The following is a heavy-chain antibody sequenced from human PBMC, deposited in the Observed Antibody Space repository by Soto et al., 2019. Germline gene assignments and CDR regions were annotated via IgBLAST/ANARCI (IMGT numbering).Heavy chain of an antibody. CDR3: ANSRGGTFLGYHGMDI. J-gene: IGHJ6*02. CDR2: IIPVFGRA. Sequence: QVQLVQSGPEVKKTGTSVKVSCKASGGTFSSRAISWVRQAPGQGLEWMGGIIPVFGRANYAEKFQDRVTITADEATGTVYMELGSRRSEDTALYYCANSRGGTFLGYHGMDIWGQGTTVSVSS. CDR1: GGTFSSRA. D-gene: IGHD3-16*01. V-gene: IGHV1-69*01.